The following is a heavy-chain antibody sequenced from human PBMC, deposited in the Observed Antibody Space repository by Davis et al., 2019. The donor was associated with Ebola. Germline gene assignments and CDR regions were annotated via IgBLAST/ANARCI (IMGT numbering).Heavy chain of an antibody. CDR1: GFTFSSYS. CDR3: ARELYGPNFEY. CDR2: IYYSGST. D-gene: IGHD3-16*02. J-gene: IGHJ4*02. Sequence: GSLRLSCAASGFTFSSYSMSWVRQAPGKGLEWIGSIYYSGSTYYNPSLKSRVTISVDTSKNQFSLKLSSVTAADTAVYYCARELYGPNFEYWGQGTLVTVSS. V-gene: IGHV4-39*07.